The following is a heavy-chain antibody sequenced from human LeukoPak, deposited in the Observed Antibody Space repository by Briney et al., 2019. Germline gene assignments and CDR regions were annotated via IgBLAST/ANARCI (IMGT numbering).Heavy chain of an antibody. J-gene: IGHJ4*02. D-gene: IGHD3-16*02. CDR2: INHSGST. V-gene: IGHV4-34*01. CDR1: GGSFSGYY. Sequence: PSETLSLTCAVYGGSFSGYYWSWIRQPPGKGLEWIGEINHSGSTNYNPSLKGRVTISVDTSKNQFSLKLSSVTAADTAVYYCARGRDYVWGSYRHLSAFDYWGQGTLVTVSS. CDR3: ARGRDYVWGSYRHLSAFDY.